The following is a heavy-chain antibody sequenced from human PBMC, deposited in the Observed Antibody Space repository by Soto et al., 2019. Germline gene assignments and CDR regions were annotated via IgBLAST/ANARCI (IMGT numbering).Heavy chain of an antibody. D-gene: IGHD2-21*02. CDR3: AKDVISGDGFWLMDH. V-gene: IGHV3-23*01. CDR1: GFTFSAYA. CDR2: IYGNGAGI. Sequence: SLRLSCAASGFTFSAYAMTWVRQAPGEGLESVSGIYGNGAGIQYADSVRGRFTIARDNSKNTLYLQMNSLRAEDTAVYYCAKDVISGDGFWLMDHWGQGTLVTVSS. J-gene: IGHJ4*02.